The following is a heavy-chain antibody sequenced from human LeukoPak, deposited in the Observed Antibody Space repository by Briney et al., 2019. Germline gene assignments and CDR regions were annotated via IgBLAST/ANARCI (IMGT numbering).Heavy chain of an antibody. V-gene: IGHV1-2*02. J-gene: IGHJ5*02. CDR1: GYTFTGYY. CDR2: INPNSGGT. CDR3: ARDGDSSAQRRYNWFDP. Sequence: GASVKVSCKASGYTFTGYYMHWVRQAPGQGLEWMGWINPNSGGTNYAQKFQGRVTMTRDTSISTAYMELSRLRSDDTAVYYCARDGDSSAQRRYNWFDPWGQGTLVTVSS. D-gene: IGHD6-19*01.